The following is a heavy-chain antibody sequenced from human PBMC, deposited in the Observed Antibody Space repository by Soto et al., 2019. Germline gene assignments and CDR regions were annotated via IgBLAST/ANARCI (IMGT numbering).Heavy chain of an antibody. D-gene: IGHD3-10*01. CDR1: GGSITNYY. Sequence: QVQLQESGPGLVKPSETLSLTCTVSGGSITNYYCSWFRQPPGKGLEWIGYIQYNGYSAYNLSLIRRVTMSMDTSKAQFSPMVESVTATETAVYYCARHGFGPLHGLVDVWGQGTTVIVSS. V-gene: IGHV4-59*08. J-gene: IGHJ6*02. CDR2: IQYNGYS. CDR3: ARHGFGPLHGLVDV.